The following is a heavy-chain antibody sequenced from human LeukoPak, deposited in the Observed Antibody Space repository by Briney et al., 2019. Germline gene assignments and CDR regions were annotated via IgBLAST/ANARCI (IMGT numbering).Heavy chain of an antibody. CDR3: ARPLPDYGDYVVQNYYGMDV. CDR1: GFTLSRSY. J-gene: IGHJ6*02. D-gene: IGHD4-17*01. Sequence: PGGSLRLSCAASGFTLSRSYLNWVRQAPGRGLEWVSIIYSGGSTYYADSVKGRFTISRDNSKNSLYLQMNSLRAEDTAVYYCARPLPDYGDYVVQNYYGMDVWGQGTTVTVSS. V-gene: IGHV3-66*02. CDR2: IYSGGST.